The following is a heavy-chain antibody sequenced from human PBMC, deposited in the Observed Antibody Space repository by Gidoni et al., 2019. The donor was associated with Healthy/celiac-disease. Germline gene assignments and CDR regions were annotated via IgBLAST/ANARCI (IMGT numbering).Heavy chain of an antibody. D-gene: IGHD6-13*01. CDR3: ARDEGPVGEQQLAAKLDY. Sequence: QVQLVASGGGVVQPGRSLSLSCAASGFTFSCLGLHWVRQDPGKGLEWVAVIWYDGSNKDYADSVKGRFTISRDNSKNTLYLQMNSLRAEDTAVYYCARDEGPVGEQQLAAKLDYWGQGTLVTVSS. J-gene: IGHJ4*02. CDR1: GFTFSCLG. CDR2: IWYDGSNK. V-gene: IGHV3-33*01.